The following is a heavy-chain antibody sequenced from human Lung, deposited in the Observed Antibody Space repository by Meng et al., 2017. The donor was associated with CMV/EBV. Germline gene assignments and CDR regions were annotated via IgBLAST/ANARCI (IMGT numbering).Heavy chain of an antibody. D-gene: IGHD6-19*01. J-gene: IGHJ4*02. V-gene: IGHV3-30-3*01. CDR3: ARGQWHSLDY. CDR2: IAYDGSNK. Sequence: GGRLLQPGRSLRHSSASSGFVFSSCARPWVRQAPGKGLEWVAVIAYDGSNKYYADSVKGRFTISRDNSKNTLYLQMNSLRAEDTAVYYCARGQWHSLDYWGQGTLVTVSS. CDR1: GFVFSSCA.